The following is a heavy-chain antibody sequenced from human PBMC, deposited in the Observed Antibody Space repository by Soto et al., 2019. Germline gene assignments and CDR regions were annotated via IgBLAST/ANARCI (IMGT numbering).Heavy chain of an antibody. CDR1: GVSITSGAYY. D-gene: IGHD4-17*01. V-gene: IGHV4-31*03. J-gene: IGHJ3*01. Sequence: SETLSLTCTLSGVSITSGAYYWTWVRQHPGKGLEWIGYIYYNGNTYFSPSLKSRLTISIDTSKNQFSLKLSSVTAADTAMYYCARDRLRAVYAFDFWGQGTMVTASS. CDR2: IYYNGNT. CDR3: ARDRLRAVYAFDF.